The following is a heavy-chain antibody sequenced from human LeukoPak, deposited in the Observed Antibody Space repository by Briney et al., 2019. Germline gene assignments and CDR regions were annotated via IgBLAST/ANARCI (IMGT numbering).Heavy chain of an antibody. J-gene: IGHJ4*02. V-gene: IGHV3-48*03. Sequence: GGSLRLSCAAPGFPFSGYEMNWVRQTPGKGLEWVSYISSSGTTIYYADSVKGRFAISRDNAKNSLYLQMNSLRAEDTALYYCAREDYGDYFDYRGQGTLVTVSS. CDR2: ISSSGTTI. D-gene: IGHD4-17*01. CDR1: GFPFSGYE. CDR3: AREDYGDYFDY.